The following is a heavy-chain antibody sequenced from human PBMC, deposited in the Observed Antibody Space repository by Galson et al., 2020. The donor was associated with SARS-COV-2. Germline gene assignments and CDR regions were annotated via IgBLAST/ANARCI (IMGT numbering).Heavy chain of an antibody. J-gene: IGHJ5*02. V-gene: IGHV4-34*13. D-gene: IGHD3-10*01. Sequence: GLEWIGEINHSGSSNYNPSLKSRVTISVDTSKNQFSLKLSSVTAADTAVYYCARDRATYYYGSGSYYLGWFDPWGQGTLVTVSS. CDR2: INHSGSS. CDR3: ARDRATYYYGSGSYYLGWFDP.